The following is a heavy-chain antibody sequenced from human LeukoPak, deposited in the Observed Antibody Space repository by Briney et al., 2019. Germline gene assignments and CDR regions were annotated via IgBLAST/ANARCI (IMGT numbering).Heavy chain of an antibody. Sequence: SETLSLTCTVSGGSISSYYWSWIRQHPGKGLGWIGYIYYGGSTNYNPSLKSRVTISVDTSKNQFSLKLSSVTAADTAVYYCARGLGRIAARPQYYFDYWGQGTLVTVSS. D-gene: IGHD6-6*01. CDR3: ARGLGRIAARPQYYFDY. V-gene: IGHV4-59*01. J-gene: IGHJ4*02. CDR1: GGSISSYY. CDR2: IYYGGST.